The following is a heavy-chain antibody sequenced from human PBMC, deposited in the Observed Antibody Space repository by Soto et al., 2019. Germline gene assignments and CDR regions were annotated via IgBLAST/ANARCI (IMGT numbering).Heavy chain of an antibody. D-gene: IGHD3-3*01. Sequence: QVQLVQSGAEVKKPGSSVKVSCKASGGTFSSYAISWVRQAPGQGLEWMGGILPIFGTANYAQKFQGRVTITADESTSTAYMELSSLRSEDTAVYYCARTTYYDFWSGHNWFDPWGQGTLVTVSS. CDR2: ILPIFGTA. V-gene: IGHV1-69*12. J-gene: IGHJ5*02. CDR3: ARTTYYDFWSGHNWFDP. CDR1: GGTFSSYA.